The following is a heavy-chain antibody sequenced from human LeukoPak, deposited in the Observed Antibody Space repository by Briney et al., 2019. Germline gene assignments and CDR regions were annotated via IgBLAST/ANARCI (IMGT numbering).Heavy chain of an antibody. CDR3: AKASYGGNSVVGPCDY. CDR2: IGGSGVGT. J-gene: IGHJ4*02. CDR1: GFTFSSYG. D-gene: IGHD2-21*02. V-gene: IGHV3-23*01. Sequence: GGSLRLSCAASGFTFSSYGMHWVRQAPGKGLEWVSAIGGSGVGTYYADSVKGRFSISRDNSKNTLYLQMNTLRAEDTAIYYCAKASYGGNSVVGPCDYWGQGTLVTVSS.